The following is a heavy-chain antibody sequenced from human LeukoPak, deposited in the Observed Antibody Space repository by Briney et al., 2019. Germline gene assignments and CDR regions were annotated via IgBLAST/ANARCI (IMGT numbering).Heavy chain of an antibody. CDR1: GGTFSSYA. J-gene: IGHJ4*02. D-gene: IGHD4-17*01. CDR2: IIPILGIA. V-gene: IGHV1-69*04. Sequence: ASVQVSCKASGGTFSSYAISWVRQAPGQGLEWMGRIIPILGIANYAQKFQGRVTITADKSTSTAYMELSSLRSEDTAVYYCAREPTPDYGDYGRAFDYWGQGTLVTVSS. CDR3: AREPTPDYGDYGRAFDY.